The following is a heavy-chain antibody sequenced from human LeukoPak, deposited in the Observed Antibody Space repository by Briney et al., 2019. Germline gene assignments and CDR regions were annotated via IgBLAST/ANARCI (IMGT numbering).Heavy chain of an antibody. Sequence: PGGSLRLSCAASGFTFSSYGMHWVRQAAGKGLEWVAFIRYDGSNKYYADSVKGRFTISRDNSKNTLYLQMNSLGAEDTAVYYCAKDRSYYDFWSGYCFDYWGQGTLVTVSS. D-gene: IGHD3-3*01. J-gene: IGHJ4*02. CDR2: IRYDGSNK. CDR1: GFTFSSYG. CDR3: AKDRSYYDFWSGYCFDY. V-gene: IGHV3-30*02.